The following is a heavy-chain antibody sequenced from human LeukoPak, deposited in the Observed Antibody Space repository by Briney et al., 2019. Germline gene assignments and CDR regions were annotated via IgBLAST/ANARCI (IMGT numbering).Heavy chain of an antibody. Sequence: PGGSLRLSCAASGFTFSSYGMHWVRQAPGRGLEWVAVISYDGSKKYYADYVKGRFTNFRDNYKNTLYLQMNSLRAEDTAVYYCAKDMGGGSRTYYDFWSFYYYGMDVWGQGTKVTVSS. D-gene: IGHD3-3*01. J-gene: IGHJ6*01. CDR2: ISYDGSKK. CDR1: GFTFSSYG. CDR3: AKDMGGGSRTYYDFWSFYYYGMDV. V-gene: IGHV3-30*18.